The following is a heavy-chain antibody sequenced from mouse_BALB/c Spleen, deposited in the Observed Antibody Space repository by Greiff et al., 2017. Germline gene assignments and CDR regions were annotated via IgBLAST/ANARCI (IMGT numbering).Heavy chain of an antibody. Sequence: EVMLVESGGDLVKPGGSLKLSCAASGFTFSSYGMSWVRQTPDKRLEWVATISSGGSYTYYPDSVKGRFTISRDNARNILYLQMSSLRSEDTAMYYCAREVYYGSSPSFAYWGQGTLVTVSA. J-gene: IGHJ3*01. D-gene: IGHD1-1*01. CDR1: GFTFSSYG. CDR3: AREVYYGSSPSFAY. V-gene: IGHV5-6*02. CDR2: ISSGGSYT.